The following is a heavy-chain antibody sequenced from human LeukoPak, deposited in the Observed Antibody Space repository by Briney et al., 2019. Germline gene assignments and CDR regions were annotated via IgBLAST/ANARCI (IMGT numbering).Heavy chain of an antibody. Sequence: SETLSLTCTVSGGSISSYYWSWIQQPPGKGLEWIGYIYYSGSTNYNPSLKSRVTISVDTSKNQFSLKLSSVTAADTAVYYCAVNYYDKGFDPWGQGTLVTVSS. CDR3: AVNYYDKGFDP. CDR2: IYYSGST. D-gene: IGHD3-22*01. J-gene: IGHJ5*02. CDR1: GGSISSYY. V-gene: IGHV4-59*08.